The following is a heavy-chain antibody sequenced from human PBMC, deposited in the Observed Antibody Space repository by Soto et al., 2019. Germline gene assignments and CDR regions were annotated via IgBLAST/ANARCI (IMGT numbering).Heavy chain of an antibody. D-gene: IGHD3-16*01. CDR1: GFTFRSYV. Sequence: QVQLVESGGGVVQPGTSLRLSCVGSGFTFRSYVIHWVRQAPGKGLEWVALTSYDGSNNFYGDSVKGRFTISRDNSRNNVELQMDSLRLEDTALYYCARWGTTGGLDVWGQGTLVSVSS. CDR3: ARWGTTGGLDV. J-gene: IGHJ1*01. CDR2: TSYDGSNN. V-gene: IGHV3-33*05.